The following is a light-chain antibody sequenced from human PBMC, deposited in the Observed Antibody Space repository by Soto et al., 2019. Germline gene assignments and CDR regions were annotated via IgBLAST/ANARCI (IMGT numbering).Light chain of an antibody. CDR3: SSSTSSNTSV. CDR1: SSDVGGYNY. Sequence: QSVLTQPASVSGSPGQSITISCTGASSDVGGYNYVSWYQQHPGKAPKLMIYEVSNRPSGVSTRFSGSKSGNTASLTISGLQAEDEADYYCSSSTSSNTSVFGTGTKVT. J-gene: IGLJ1*01. V-gene: IGLV2-14*01. CDR2: EVS.